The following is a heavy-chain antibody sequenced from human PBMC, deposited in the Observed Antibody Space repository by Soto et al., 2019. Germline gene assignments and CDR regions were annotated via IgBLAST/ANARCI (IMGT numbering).Heavy chain of an antibody. J-gene: IGHJ6*02. CDR1: GFTFRNAW. CDR3: TTGVGAIGFHYYYNGTDV. D-gene: IGHD1-26*01. CDR2: VKGKSDGEAT. V-gene: IGHV3-15*01. Sequence: EAQLVESGGGVVKPGGSLRLSCAASGFTFRNAWMSWVRQAPGKGLEWVGRVKGKSDGEATDYGAPVKGRFIISRDDSKNMLYLQLNSLKTEDTAVYYCTTGVGAIGFHYYYNGTDVWGRGTTVTVSS.